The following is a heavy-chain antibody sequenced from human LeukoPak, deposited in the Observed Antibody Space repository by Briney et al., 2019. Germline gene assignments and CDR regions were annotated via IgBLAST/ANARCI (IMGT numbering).Heavy chain of an antibody. Sequence: PSETLSLTCTVSGGSISSYYWSWIRRPPGKGLEWIGYIYYSGSTNYNPSLKSRVTISVDTSKNQFSLKLSSVTAADTAVYYCARMGQLDYYYYYMDVWGKGTTVTVSS. CDR2: IYYSGST. V-gene: IGHV4-59*01. CDR3: ARMGQLDYYYYYMDV. J-gene: IGHJ6*03. D-gene: IGHD6-6*01. CDR1: GGSISSYY.